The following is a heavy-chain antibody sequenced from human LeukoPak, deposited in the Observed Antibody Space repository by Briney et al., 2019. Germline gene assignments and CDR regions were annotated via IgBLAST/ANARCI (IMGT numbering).Heavy chain of an antibody. J-gene: IGHJ6*02. CDR1: GDSISSYY. V-gene: IGHV4-59*01. CDR2: IYNSGST. Sequence: SETLSLTCTVSGDSISSYYWSWIRQPPGKGLDWIGYIYNSGSTNYNPSLKSRVTISVDTSKNQFSLKLSSVTAADTAVYYCARAGVGYYYGPGSSPPGMDVWGQGTTVTVSS. CDR3: ARAGVGYYYGPGSSPPGMDV. D-gene: IGHD3-10*01.